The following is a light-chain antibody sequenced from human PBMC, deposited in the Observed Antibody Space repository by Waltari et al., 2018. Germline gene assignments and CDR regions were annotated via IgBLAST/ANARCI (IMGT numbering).Light chain of an antibody. V-gene: IGKV3-11*01. CDR3: QQCNNSPPT. CDR2: DAS. CDR1: QSGSSH. J-gene: IGKJ1*01. Sequence: EIVLTQPPATLSLSPGAGATLSCRASQSGSSHVVGYQQKRRQAPRLLICDASNRATGIPARFSGSGSGTDVTLTISSLEPEDFAVYYCQQCNNSPPTFGQGTKVEIK.